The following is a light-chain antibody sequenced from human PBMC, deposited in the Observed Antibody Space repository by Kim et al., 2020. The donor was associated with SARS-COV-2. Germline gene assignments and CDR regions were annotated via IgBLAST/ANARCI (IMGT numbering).Light chain of an antibody. CDR2: DAS. J-gene: IGKJ2*01. Sequence: EIVLTQSPATLSLSPGERATLSCRASQSVSSYLAWYQQKPGQAPRLLIYDASNGATGIPARFSGSGSGTDFTLTISSLEPEDFAVYYCQQRSNWAPNTFGQGTKLEI. CDR3: QQRSNWAPNT. CDR1: QSVSSY. V-gene: IGKV3-11*01.